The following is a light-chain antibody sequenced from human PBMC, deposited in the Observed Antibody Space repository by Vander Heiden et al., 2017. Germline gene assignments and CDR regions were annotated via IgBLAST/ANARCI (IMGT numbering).Light chain of an antibody. J-gene: IGKJ4*01. CDR3: QQYNSYPLT. V-gene: IGKV1-16*02. CDR1: QGINNF. Sequence: DIQMTQSPSSLSASVGDRVIITCRASQGINNFLGWFQQRPGKAPKSLIYDTSNLHSGVPSNFSGSGSGTDFTLTINSLQPEDFATYYCQQYNSYPLTFGGGTRVEIK. CDR2: DTS.